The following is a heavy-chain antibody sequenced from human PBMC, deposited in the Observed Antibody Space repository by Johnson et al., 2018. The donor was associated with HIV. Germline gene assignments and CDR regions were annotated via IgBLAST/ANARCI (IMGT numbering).Heavy chain of an antibody. J-gene: IGHJ3*02. Sequence: VQLVESGGDVVQPGRSLRLSCEASRFTFSSNDMHWVRQATGKGLEWVSGINWNGGSTGYADSVKGRFTISRDNAKNSLYLQMNSLRAEDTAAYFCAKNHFDSSALEAFDIWGQGTMVTVSS. CDR3: AKNHFDSSALEAFDI. V-gene: IGHV3-20*04. D-gene: IGHD3-22*01. CDR1: RFTFSSND. CDR2: INWNGGST.